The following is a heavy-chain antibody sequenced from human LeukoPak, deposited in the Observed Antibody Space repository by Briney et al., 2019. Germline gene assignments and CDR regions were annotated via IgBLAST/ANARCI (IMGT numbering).Heavy chain of an antibody. J-gene: IGHJ4*02. CDR3: TRDAHFGSGRTHLDF. CDR2: IKHDGSEA. D-gene: IGHD3-10*01. Sequence: GGSLRLSCAASEYTFNRYWMSWVRQAPGKGLEWVANIKHDGSEAHYVDSVKGRFTISRDNAKNSLSLQMNSLNVDDTGVYFCTRDAHFGSGRTHLDFWSQGILVSVSS. CDR1: EYTFNRYW. V-gene: IGHV3-7*04.